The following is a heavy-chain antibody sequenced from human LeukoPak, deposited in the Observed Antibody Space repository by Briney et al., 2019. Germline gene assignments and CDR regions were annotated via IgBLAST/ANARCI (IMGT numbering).Heavy chain of an antibody. CDR1: GYTFTGYY. CDR3: AREGGRGYSDYDRVWFDP. V-gene: IGHV1-2*02. CDR2: INPNSGGT. Sequence: ASVKVSCKASGYTFTGYYMHWVRQAPGQGLEWMGWINPNSGGTNYAQKFQGRVTMTRDTSISTAYMELYRLRSDDTAVYYCAREGGRGYSDYDRVWFDPWGQGTLVTVSS. D-gene: IGHD5-12*01. J-gene: IGHJ5*02.